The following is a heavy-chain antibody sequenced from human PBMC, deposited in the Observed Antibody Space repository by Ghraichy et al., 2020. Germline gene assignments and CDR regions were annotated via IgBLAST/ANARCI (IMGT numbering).Heavy chain of an antibody. V-gene: IGHV3-53*01. CDR3: ARDRGLRYFDWSY. CDR2: IYSGGST. Sequence: GGSLRLSCAASGFTVSSNYMSWVRQAPGKGLEWVSVIYSGGSTYYADSVKGRFTISRDNSKNTLYLQMNSLRAEDTAVYYCARDRGLRYFDWSYWGQGTLVTVSS. D-gene: IGHD3-9*01. J-gene: IGHJ4*02. CDR1: GFTVSSNY.